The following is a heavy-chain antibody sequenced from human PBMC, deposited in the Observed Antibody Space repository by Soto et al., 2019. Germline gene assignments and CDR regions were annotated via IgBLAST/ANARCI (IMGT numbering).Heavy chain of an antibody. D-gene: IGHD2-2*01. J-gene: IGHJ4*02. V-gene: IGHV1-69*01. CDR3: AINAERNAQKFDF. CDR2: IIPLFNAT. CDR1: GGIFKNFD. Sequence: QVQLVQAGSEVKRPGSSVKVSCKTSGGIFKNFDIGWVRQSPGQGLEWMGDIIPLFNATNYAQKFRGRVTVTADESTRTAYMELTRLTYDDTAVYFCAINAERNAQKFDFWGPGTLVTVS.